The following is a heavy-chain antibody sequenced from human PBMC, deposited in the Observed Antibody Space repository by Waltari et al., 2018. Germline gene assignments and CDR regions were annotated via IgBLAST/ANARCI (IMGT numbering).Heavy chain of an antibody. J-gene: IGHJ4*02. Sequence: QVQLVQSGSELKKPGASVKVSCKASGYTFTSYAMNWVRQAPGQGLEWMGWINTNTGNPTYAQGFTGRFVFSFDTSVSTSDLQISILKAEDTAVYYCARDSDYIWGSYRYGWVDYWGQGTLVTVSS. CDR1: GYTFTSYA. CDR3: ARDSDYIWGSYRYGWVDY. V-gene: IGHV7-4-1*02. D-gene: IGHD3-16*02. CDR2: INTNTGNP.